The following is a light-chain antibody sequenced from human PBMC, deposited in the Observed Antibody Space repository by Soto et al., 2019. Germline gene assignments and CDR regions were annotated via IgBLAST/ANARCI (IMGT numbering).Light chain of an antibody. V-gene: IGLV1-40*01. CDR2: GNS. CDR3: QSYDSGLSVV. CDR1: SSNIGAGYD. Sequence: QPVLTQPPSVSGALGQRVTISCTGSSSNIGAGYDVHWYQQLPGTAPKLLIYGNSNRPSGVPDRFSGSKSGTSASLAITGLQAEDEADYYCQSYDSGLSVVFGGGTKLTVL. J-gene: IGLJ2*01.